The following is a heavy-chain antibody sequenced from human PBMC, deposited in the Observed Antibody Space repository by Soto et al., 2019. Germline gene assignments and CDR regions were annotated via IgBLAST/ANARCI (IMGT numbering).Heavy chain of an antibody. V-gene: IGHV3-21*01. CDR1: GFTFSSYS. J-gene: IGHJ6*02. D-gene: IGHD6-13*01. CDR3: ARDRQQLVLYYYGMDV. Sequence: AGGSLRLSCAASGFTFSSYSMNWVRQAPGKGLEWVSSISSSSSYIYYADSVKGRFTISRDNAKNSLYLQMNSLRAEDTAVYYCARDRQQLVLYYYGMDVWGQGTTVTVSS. CDR2: ISSSSSYI.